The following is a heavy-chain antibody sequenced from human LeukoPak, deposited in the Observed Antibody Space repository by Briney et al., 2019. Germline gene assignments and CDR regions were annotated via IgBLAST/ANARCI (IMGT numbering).Heavy chain of an antibody. D-gene: IGHD6-13*01. CDR2: INHSGST. CDR1: GGSFSGYY. Sequence: SETLSLTCAVYGGSFSGYYWSWIRQPPGKGLEWVGEINHSGSTSYNPSLKSRVTISVDTSKNQFSLKLSSVTAADTAVYYCARHPAAVYWGQGTLVTVSS. J-gene: IGHJ4*02. CDR3: ARHPAAVY. V-gene: IGHV4-34*01.